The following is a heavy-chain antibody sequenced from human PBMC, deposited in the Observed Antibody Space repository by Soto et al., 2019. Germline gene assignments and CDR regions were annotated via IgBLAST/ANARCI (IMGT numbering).Heavy chain of an antibody. CDR3: AKEGGNYYDFWSGYPTPFDY. Sequence: GGXLRLSCAASGFTFSSYAMSWVRQAPGKGLEWVSAISGSGGSTYYADSVKGRFTISRDNSKNTLYLQMNSLRAEDTAVYYCAKEGGNYYDFWSGYPTPFDYWGQGTLVTVSS. CDR2: ISGSGGST. J-gene: IGHJ4*02. V-gene: IGHV3-23*01. CDR1: GFTFSSYA. D-gene: IGHD3-3*01.